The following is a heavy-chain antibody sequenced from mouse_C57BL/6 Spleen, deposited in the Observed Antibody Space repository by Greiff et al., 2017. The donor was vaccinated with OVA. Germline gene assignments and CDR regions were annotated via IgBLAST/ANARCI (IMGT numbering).Heavy chain of an antibody. CDR3: ARGDYYGSSDAMDY. CDR1: GFTFSDYG. V-gene: IGHV5-17*01. D-gene: IGHD1-1*01. Sequence: EVKLEESGGGLVKPGGSLKLSCAASGFTFSDYGMHWVRQAPEKGLEWVAYISSGSSTIYYADTVKGRFTISRDNAKNTLFLQMTSLRSEDTAMYYCARGDYYGSSDAMDYWGQGTSVTVSS. CDR2: ISSGSSTI. J-gene: IGHJ4*01.